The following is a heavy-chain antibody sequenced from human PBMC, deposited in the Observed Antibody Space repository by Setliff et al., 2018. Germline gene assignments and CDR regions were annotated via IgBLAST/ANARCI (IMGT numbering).Heavy chain of an antibody. V-gene: IGHV1-2*02. J-gene: IGHJ4*02. CDR1: GYTFSGYY. CDR3: ARGGYSGSYDFDY. CDR2: INPNAGGT. D-gene: IGHD1-26*01. Sequence: GASVKVSCKASGYTFSGYYLHWVRQAPGQGPEWMGWINPNAGGTNYAQKFQGRVTMTGDTSISTAYMELSRLRSDDTAVYYCARGGYSGSYDFDYWGQGTLVTVSS.